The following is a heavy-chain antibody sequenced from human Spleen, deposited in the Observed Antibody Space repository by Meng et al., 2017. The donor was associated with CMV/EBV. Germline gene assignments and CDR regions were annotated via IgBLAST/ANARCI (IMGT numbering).Heavy chain of an antibody. V-gene: IGHV2-70D*14. J-gene: IGHJ4*02. CDR2: IDWDDDK. CDR3: ARSPGRSYYFDY. Sequence: SGPTLVKPTRTLTLTCTLSGFSLSTSGMRVSWIRQPPGKALEWLARIDWDDDKFYSTSLKTRLTISQHTSKNQVFLTMTNMDPVDTATYYCARSPGRSYYFDYWGQGTLVTVSS. D-gene: IGHD3-10*01. CDR1: GFSLSTSGMR.